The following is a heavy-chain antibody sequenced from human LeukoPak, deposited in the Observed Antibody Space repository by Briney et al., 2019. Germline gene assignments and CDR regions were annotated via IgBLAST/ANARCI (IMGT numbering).Heavy chain of an antibody. CDR3: ARHTAGTFDY. CDR1: GGSISSSSYY. D-gene: IGHD6-13*01. J-gene: IGHJ4*02. Sequence: SETLSLTCTVSGGSISSSSYYWGWIRQPPGKGLEWIGRIYYSGSTYYNPSLKSRVTISVDTSKNQFSLKLSSVTAADTAVYYCARHTAGTFDYWGQGTLVTVSS. CDR2: IYYSGST. V-gene: IGHV4-39*01.